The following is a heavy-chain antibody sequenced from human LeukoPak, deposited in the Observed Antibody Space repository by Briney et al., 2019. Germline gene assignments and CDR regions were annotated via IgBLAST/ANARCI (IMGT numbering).Heavy chain of an antibody. CDR1: GGSISSSSYY. CDR3: ATLWRRGASTGEAFDI. D-gene: IGHD3-10*01. CDR2: IYYSGST. V-gene: IGHV4-39*07. Sequence: SETLSLTCTVSGGSISSSSYYWGWIRQPPGKGLEWIVSIYYSGSTNYNPSVKSRVTMSVDTSKNQFSLKLNSVTAADTAVYYCATLWRRGASTGEAFDIWGQGTMVTVSS. J-gene: IGHJ3*02.